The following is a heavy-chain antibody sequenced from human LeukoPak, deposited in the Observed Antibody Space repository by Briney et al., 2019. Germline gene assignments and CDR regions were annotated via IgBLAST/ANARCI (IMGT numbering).Heavy chain of an antibody. D-gene: IGHD3-3*01. J-gene: IGHJ4*02. CDR1: GYTFTSYG. CDR3: ARVGSYDFWSGYQYYFDY. V-gene: IGHV1-18*01. Sequence: ASVKVSCKASGYTFTSYGISWVRQAPGQGLEWMGWISAYNGNTNYAQKLQGRVTMTTDTSTGTAYMELRSLRSDDTAVYYCARVGSYDFWSGYQYYFDYWGQGTLVTVSS. CDR2: ISAYNGNT.